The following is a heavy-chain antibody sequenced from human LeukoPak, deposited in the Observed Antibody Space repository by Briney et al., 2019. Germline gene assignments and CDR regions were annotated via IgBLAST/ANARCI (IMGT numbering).Heavy chain of an antibody. CDR3: ARHEAYYGSLGFDY. J-gene: IGHJ4*02. Sequence: GESLKISCKGSGYTFTSYWIGWVRQMPGKGLEWIGIIYPGDSDTRYSPSFQGQVTISADKSISTAYLQWNSLKASDTAMYYCARHEAYYGSLGFDYWGQGTLVTVSS. D-gene: IGHD1-26*01. CDR2: IYPGDSDT. V-gene: IGHV5-51*01. CDR1: GYTFTSYW.